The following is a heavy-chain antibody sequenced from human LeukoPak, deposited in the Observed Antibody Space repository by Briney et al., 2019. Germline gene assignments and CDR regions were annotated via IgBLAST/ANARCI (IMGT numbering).Heavy chain of an antibody. CDR3: AKSLFTSATGTGRAFHI. CDR2: ISASGDVT. V-gene: IGHV3-23*01. J-gene: IGHJ3*02. D-gene: IGHD1-1*01. Sequence: HTGGSLRLSCAASGFSFSAYPMGWVRQAPGKGLQWLSGISASGDVTFHADRVKGRFAISRDNSKNTLYLQMTGLRAGDTAEYYCAKSLFTSATGTGRAFHIWGQGTMVTVSS. CDR1: GFSFSAYP.